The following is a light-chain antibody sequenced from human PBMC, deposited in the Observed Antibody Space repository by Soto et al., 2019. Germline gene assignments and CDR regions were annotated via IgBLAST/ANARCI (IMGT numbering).Light chain of an antibody. CDR3: LQDYIYPWT. J-gene: IGKJ1*01. Sequence: AIQMTQSPPSLSAFVGDRVTITCRASQDIRNDLGWYQQKPGKAPKLLIYAASKLQSGVPSRFSGSGSGTDVTLTISSLQPEDFATYYCLQDYIYPWTFGQGTKVEIK. CDR1: QDIRND. CDR2: AAS. V-gene: IGKV1-6*01.